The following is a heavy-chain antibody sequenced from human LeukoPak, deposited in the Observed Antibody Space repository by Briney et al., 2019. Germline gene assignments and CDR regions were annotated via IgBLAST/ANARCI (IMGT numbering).Heavy chain of an antibody. CDR3: ARDQVGTGTPLDP. CDR2: IIPIFGTA. D-gene: IGHD1-1*01. CDR1: GYTFTSYG. V-gene: IGHV1-69*13. Sequence: GASVKVSCKASGYTFTSYGISWVRQAPGQGLEWMGGIIPIFGTANYAQKFQGRVTITADESTSTAYMELSSLRSEDTAVYCCARDQVGTGTPLDPWGQGTLVTVSS. J-gene: IGHJ5*02.